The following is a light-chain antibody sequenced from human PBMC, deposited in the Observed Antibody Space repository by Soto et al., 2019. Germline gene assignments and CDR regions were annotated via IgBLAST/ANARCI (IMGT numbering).Light chain of an antibody. V-gene: IGKV1-9*01. CDR2: GAS. CDR3: QKLNAYPPWT. J-gene: IGKJ1*01. Sequence: QLTQSPSSLSASVGDRVTITCRASQGISSNLAWYQQKPGRAPKLLIFGASTLQSGVPSRFSGSGSGTDFTLTISSLQPEYFATYFCQKLNAYPPWTFGQGTKVEIK. CDR1: QGISSN.